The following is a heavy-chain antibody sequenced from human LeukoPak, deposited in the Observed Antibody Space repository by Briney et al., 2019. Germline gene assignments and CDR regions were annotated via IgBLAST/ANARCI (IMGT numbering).Heavy chain of an antibody. V-gene: IGHV3-43*01. CDR2: ISWDGAGA. D-gene: IGHD3-3*01. Sequence: PGGSLRLSCAASGFTFDEHIMHWVRQAPGKGLEWICLISWDGAGAHYAGSVNGRFTISRDNRKNPHYLEMNSLTTEDTAVYYCGKGEFGDSWSHIDNWGQGALATV. J-gene: IGHJ4*02. CDR3: GKGEFGDSWSHIDN. CDR1: GFTFDEHI.